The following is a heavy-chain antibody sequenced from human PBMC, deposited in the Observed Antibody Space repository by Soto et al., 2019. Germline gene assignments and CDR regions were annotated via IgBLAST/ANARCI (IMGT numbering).Heavy chain of an antibody. CDR3: ARGKDSSSWPAGWYFDY. J-gene: IGHJ4*02. D-gene: IGHD6-13*01. V-gene: IGHV1-46*01. CDR1: GYPFTSYY. CDR2: INPSGGST. Sequence: GSVKVYFKASGYPFTSYYMHLVRQAPGQGLEWMGIINPSGGSTSYAQKFQGRVTMTRDTSTSTVYMELSSLRSEDTAVYYCARGKDSSSWPAGWYFDYWGQGTMVTVSS.